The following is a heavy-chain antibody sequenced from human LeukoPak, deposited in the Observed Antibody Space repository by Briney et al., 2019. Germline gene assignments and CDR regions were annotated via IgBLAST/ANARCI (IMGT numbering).Heavy chain of an antibody. Sequence: GESLQISFQGSGYRFTSYWIGWVRPRPGKGVEWMGIIYPGDSDTRYSPSFQGQVTISADKSISTAYLQWSSLKASDTAMYYCARHALPNWNGDYWGQGTLVTGSS. D-gene: IGHD1-1*01. CDR1: GYRFTSYW. CDR2: IYPGDSDT. J-gene: IGHJ4*02. V-gene: IGHV5-51*01. CDR3: ARHALPNWNGDY.